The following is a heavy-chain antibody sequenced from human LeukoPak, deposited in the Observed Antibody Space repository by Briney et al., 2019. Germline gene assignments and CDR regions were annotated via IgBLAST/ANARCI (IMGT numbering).Heavy chain of an antibody. D-gene: IGHD3-22*01. CDR1: GGTFSSCT. J-gene: IGHJ4*02. CDR3: ARVADNSGYTFNS. V-gene: IGHV1-69*02. CDR2: IIPILGIT. Sequence: SVKVSCKASGGTFSSCTFSWVRQAPGQGLEWMGRIIPILGITNYTQKFQGRVTITADKSTTTAYMELNSLRSEDTAVYYCARVADNSGYTFNSWGQGTLVTVSS.